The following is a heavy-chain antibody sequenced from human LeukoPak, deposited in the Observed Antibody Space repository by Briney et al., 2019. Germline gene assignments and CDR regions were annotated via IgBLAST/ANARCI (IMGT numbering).Heavy chain of an antibody. J-gene: IGHJ4*02. CDR2: IYPGDSDT. Sequence: GESLKISCKGTGYTFPSYWIGWVRQMPGKGLEWMGIIYPGDSDTTYSPSFQGQVTISADKSISTAYLQWSSLKASDTAMYYCARYSNYYHSSGYKYYFDFWGKGTLVTVSS. CDR1: GYTFPSYW. V-gene: IGHV5-51*01. D-gene: IGHD3-22*01. CDR3: ARYSNYYHSSGYKYYFDF.